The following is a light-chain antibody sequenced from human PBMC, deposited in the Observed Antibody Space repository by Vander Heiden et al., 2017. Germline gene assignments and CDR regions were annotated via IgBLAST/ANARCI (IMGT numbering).Light chain of an antibody. CDR2: GAA. CDR1: QTSLDSTNNWNY. Sequence: DIVMTQSPDSLAVSLGERATINCKSSQTSLDSTNNWNYLAWYQQKPGQPPKLLIYGAATRGSGVPDRFSGSGSGTDFTLTISNLQAEDVAVYYCQQYYSTPRAFGQGTTVEIK. CDR3: QQYYSTPRA. J-gene: IGKJ1*01. V-gene: IGKV4-1*01.